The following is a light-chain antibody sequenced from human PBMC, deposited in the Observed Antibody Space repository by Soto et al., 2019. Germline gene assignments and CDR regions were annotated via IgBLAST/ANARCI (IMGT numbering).Light chain of an antibody. V-gene: IGLV1-40*01. CDR1: SSNIGAGYD. CDR3: QTYDTGVSESI. J-gene: IGLJ2*01. CDR2: GNI. Sequence: QAVVTQPPSVSGAPGQRVALSCAGTSSNIGAGYDVHWYQHLPGTAPKHLIFGNINRPARVPDRFSGAKSGTSDSLAIAGLQAADVRYDNGQTYDTGVSESILGGGTKLTVL.